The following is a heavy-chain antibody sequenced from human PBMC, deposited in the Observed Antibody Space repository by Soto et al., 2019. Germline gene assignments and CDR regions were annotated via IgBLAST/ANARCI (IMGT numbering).Heavy chain of an antibody. J-gene: IGHJ3*02. V-gene: IGHV1-69*13. D-gene: IGHD3-22*01. CDR2: IIPIFGTE. Sequence: GASVKVSCTDCGGTLSSCASSAVQQSTGQGVEWMGGIIPIFGTEKYAQKSQGRVTITANESTSKAYMELSSLRSEDTAVYYCARGTTSRITMIVEAFDIWGQGTMVTVSS. CDR3: ARGTTSRITMIVEAFDI. CDR1: GGTLSSCA.